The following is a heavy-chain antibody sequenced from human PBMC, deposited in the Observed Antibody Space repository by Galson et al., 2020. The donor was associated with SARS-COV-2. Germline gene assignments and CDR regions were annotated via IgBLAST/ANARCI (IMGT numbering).Heavy chain of an antibody. CDR2: IRASGNT. V-gene: IGHV4-61*02. D-gene: IGHD2-21*02. CDR1: GDSISRGTYF. CDR3: AKERFSDGRDNYFELGY. J-gene: IGHJ4*02. Sequence: SETLSLTCTVSGDSISRGTYFWNWIRQPAGKGLEWIGRIRASGNTNYNSSLESRVTVSVDTSKNQFSLNLNSVTAADTAVYYCAKERFSDGRDNYFELGYWGQGTLVTVSS.